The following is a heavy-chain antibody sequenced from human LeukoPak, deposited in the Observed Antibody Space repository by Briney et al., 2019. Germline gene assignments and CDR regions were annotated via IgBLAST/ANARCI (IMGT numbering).Heavy chain of an antibody. CDR2: MDSDGTSI. Sequence: GGSLRLSCVVSGFTFTNYWMQWVRQVPGKGLVWVARMDSDGTSIIHADSVKGRFTISRDNAENTLYLQMNSLRPEDTALYYCARSQSGVFDVWGQGTMVIVSS. J-gene: IGHJ3*01. CDR3: ARSQSGVFDV. V-gene: IGHV3-74*01. CDR1: GFTFTNYW. D-gene: IGHD2-15*01.